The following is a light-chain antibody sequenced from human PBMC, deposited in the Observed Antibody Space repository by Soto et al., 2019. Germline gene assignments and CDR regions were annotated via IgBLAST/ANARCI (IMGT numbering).Light chain of an antibody. CDR3: QQFSSYPLT. CDR2: DAS. CDR1: QTVRNDY. V-gene: IGKV3-20*01. J-gene: IGKJ4*01. Sequence: VLTQSPGTLSLSPGERATLSCRASQTVRNDYLAWYQQKPGQAPRLLIYDASSRATGIPDRFSGGGSGTDFTLTISRLEPEDFAVYYCQQFSSYPLTFGGGTKVEIK.